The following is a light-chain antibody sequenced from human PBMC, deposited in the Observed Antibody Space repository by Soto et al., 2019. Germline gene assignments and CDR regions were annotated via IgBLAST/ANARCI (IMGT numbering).Light chain of an antibody. J-gene: IGKJ5*01. CDR3: QQYNNWPFS. CDR2: GAS. CDR1: QSVSSN. Sequence: EIVLIQTASTLSLSPGERVTLSCRASQSVSSNYLAWYQQTPGQAPRLLIYGASSRAAGIPDRFSGSGSETDFTLTISGLQSEDSAVYFCQQYNNWPFSFGQGTRLEIK. V-gene: IGKV3D-15*01.